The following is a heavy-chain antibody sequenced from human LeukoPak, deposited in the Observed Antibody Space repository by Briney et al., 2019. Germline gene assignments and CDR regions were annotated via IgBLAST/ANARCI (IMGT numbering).Heavy chain of an antibody. V-gene: IGHV3-74*01. D-gene: IGHD3-10*01. J-gene: IGHJ4*02. CDR3: ARDSNYYSWD. Sequence: GGSLRLSCAASGFTFSSYWMHWVRQAPGKGLVWVSRINTDGSRTDYADSVMGRFTISRDNSKNSLYLQMNSLRAEDTAAYYCARDSNYYSWDWGQGTLVTVSS. CDR1: GFTFSSYW. CDR2: INTDGSRT.